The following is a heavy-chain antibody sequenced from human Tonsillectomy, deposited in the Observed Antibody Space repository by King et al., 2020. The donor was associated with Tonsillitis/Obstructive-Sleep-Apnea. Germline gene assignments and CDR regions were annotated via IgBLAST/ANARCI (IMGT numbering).Heavy chain of an antibody. CDR2: FFYSGST. V-gene: IGHV4-39*01. D-gene: IGHD6-19*01. CDR3: ARLGSSGWDPYFYAMDV. Sequence: QLQESGPGLVKPSETLSLTCTVSGGSISSSSYYWGWIRQPPGKGLEWIGSFFYSGSTYYNPSLKSRVTISVDTSKNQFSLKLSSVTAADTAVYYCARLGSSGWDPYFYAMDVWGQGTTVTVAS. CDR1: GGSISSSSYY. J-gene: IGHJ6*02.